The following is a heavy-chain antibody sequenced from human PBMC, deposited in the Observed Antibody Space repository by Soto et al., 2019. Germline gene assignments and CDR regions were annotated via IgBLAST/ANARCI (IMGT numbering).Heavy chain of an antibody. V-gene: IGHV4-59*01. Sequence: QVQLQESGPGLVKPSETLSLTCTVSGGSISSYYWSWIRQPPGKGLEWIGYIYYSGSTNYNPSLNGRVTISVDTSKSEFSLKLSSVTAADTAVYYCARDVGYCISTSCYSWFDPWGQGTLVTVSS. J-gene: IGHJ5*02. D-gene: IGHD2-2*02. CDR3: ARDVGYCISTSCYSWFDP. CDR2: IYYSGST. CDR1: GGSISSYY.